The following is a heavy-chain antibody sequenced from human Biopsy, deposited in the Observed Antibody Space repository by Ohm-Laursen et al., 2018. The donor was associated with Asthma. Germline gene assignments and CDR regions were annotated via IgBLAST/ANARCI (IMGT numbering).Heavy chain of an antibody. J-gene: IGHJ4*02. CDR2: IYHSGTT. CDR3: ARAQDYYDSRGYYRSFDY. V-gene: IGHV4-30-4*01. Sequence: SQTLSLTYTVSGASINSGDSYWSWIRQPPGNGLEWIGDIYHSGTTDYNPSLTSRVSISVDTSQNQFSLKLSSVTAADSAVYYCARAQDYYDSRGYYRSFDYWGQGTLVTVSS. CDR1: GASINSGDSY. D-gene: IGHD3-22*01.